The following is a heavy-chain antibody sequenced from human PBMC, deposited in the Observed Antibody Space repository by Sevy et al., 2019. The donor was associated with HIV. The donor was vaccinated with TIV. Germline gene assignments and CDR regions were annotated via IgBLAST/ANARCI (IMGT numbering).Heavy chain of an antibody. D-gene: IGHD1-7*01. CDR2: MSSGTSYT. V-gene: IGHV3-11*06. CDR1: GFTFSDYY. CDR3: ARDRRNYGGQYFDY. Sequence: GVSLRLSCAASGFTFSDYYMSWIRQAPGKGLEWVSYMSSGTSYTNYADSVKGRFTISRDNAKNSLYLQMNSLRAEDTAVYYCARDRRNYGGQYFDYWGQGTLVTVSS. J-gene: IGHJ4*02.